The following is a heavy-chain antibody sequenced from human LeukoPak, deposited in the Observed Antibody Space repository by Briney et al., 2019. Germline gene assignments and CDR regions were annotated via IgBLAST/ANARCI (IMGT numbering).Heavy chain of an antibody. V-gene: IGHV4-59*08. CDR1: GGSISSYY. D-gene: IGHD3-3*01. CDR2: IYYSGST. J-gene: IGHJ4*02. CDR3: ARHFFGRKYFDY. Sequence: SETLSLTCTVSGGSISSYYWSWIRQPPGKGLEWIGYIYYSGSTNYNPSLKSRVTISVDTSKNQFSLKLSSVTAADTAVYYCARHFFGRKYFDYWGQGTLVTVSS.